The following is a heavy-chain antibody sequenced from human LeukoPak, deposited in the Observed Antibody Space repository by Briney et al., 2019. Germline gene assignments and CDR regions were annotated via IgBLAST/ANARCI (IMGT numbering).Heavy chain of an antibody. Sequence: ASVKVSCKASGYTFRNHDITWVRQAPGQGLEWMGWISAYNGNPNPAQNFQGRVTMTTDTSTSTAYMELRSLRSDDTAVYYCARVGYYESSGYYEYWGQGTLVTVSS. CDR3: ARVGYYESSGYYEY. V-gene: IGHV1-18*01. CDR2: ISAYNGNP. D-gene: IGHD3-22*01. J-gene: IGHJ4*02. CDR1: GYTFRNHD.